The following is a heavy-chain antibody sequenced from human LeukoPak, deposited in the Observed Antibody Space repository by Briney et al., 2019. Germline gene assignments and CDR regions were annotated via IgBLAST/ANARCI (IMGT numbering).Heavy chain of an antibody. CDR3: AITQLGYCSSTSCYGVY. Sequence: ASVKVSCKVSGYTLTELSMHWVRQAPGKGLEWMGGFDPEDGETLYAQKFQGRVTMTEDTSTDTAYMELSSLRSEDTAVYYCAITQLGYCSSTSCYGVYWGQGTLVTVSS. CDR2: FDPEDGET. CDR1: GYTLTELS. V-gene: IGHV1-24*01. J-gene: IGHJ4*02. D-gene: IGHD2-2*01.